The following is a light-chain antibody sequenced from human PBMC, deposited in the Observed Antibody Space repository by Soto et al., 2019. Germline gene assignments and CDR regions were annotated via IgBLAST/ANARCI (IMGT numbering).Light chain of an antibody. V-gene: IGLV1-40*01. CDR1: SSSIGAGYD. CDR3: QPYDSSLSGSYV. Sequence: QAVVTQPPSVSGAPGQRVTISCTGSSSSIGAGYDVHWNQQLPGTAPKLLIYGNSNRPSGVPDRFSGSKSGTSASLAITGLQAEDEADYYCQPYDSSLSGSYVFGTGTKLTVL. J-gene: IGLJ1*01. CDR2: GNS.